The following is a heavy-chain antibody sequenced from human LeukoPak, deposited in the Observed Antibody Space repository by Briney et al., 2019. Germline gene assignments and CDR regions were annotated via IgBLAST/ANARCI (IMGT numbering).Heavy chain of an antibody. Sequence: SETLSLTCAVYGGSFSGYYWSWIRQPPGKGLEWIGEINHSGSTNYNPSLKSRVTISVDTSKNQFSLKLSSVTAADTAVYYCARVGGYCSGGSCKRPFDYWGQGTLVTVSS. CDR3: ARVGGYCSGGSCKRPFDY. V-gene: IGHV4-34*01. J-gene: IGHJ4*02. CDR1: GGSFSGYY. D-gene: IGHD2-15*01. CDR2: INHSGST.